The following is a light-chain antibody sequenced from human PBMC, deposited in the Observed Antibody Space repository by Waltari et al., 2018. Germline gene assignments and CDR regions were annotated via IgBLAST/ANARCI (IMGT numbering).Light chain of an antibody. CDR3: QTWVNGTVI. J-gene: IGLJ2*01. Sequence: SYELTQPPSVSVSPGQTVTITCSGDTLGSRYTCWYQQRAGQSPIMVIFPDKKRPTGIPERFPGSNSGNTAALTISGAQSMDEADYYCQTWVNGTVIFGGGTKVTVL. V-gene: IGLV3-1*01. CDR2: PDK. CDR1: TLGSRY.